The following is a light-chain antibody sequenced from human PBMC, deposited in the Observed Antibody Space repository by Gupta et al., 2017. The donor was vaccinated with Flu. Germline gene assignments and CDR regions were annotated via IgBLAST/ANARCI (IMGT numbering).Light chain of an antibody. CDR3: FLSYSGTRV. Sequence: QAVVTQEPSLTVSPGGAVTPTCASSTGAATSGHSPSWFQQKPGHAPRTLIYDTNSKNSWTSARFSGSLLGGKATLTLAGAQPEDEDEYYCFLSYSGTRVFGGGTKLTVL. V-gene: IGLV7-46*01. CDR2: DTN. J-gene: IGLJ3*02. CDR1: TGAATSGHS.